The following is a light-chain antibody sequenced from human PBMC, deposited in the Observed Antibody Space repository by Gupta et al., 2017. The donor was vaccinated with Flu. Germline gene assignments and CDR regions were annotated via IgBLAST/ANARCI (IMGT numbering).Light chain of an antibody. Sequence: YQLTQPPSVSVAPGQTASITCSRDKLGDKYACWYQQKPGPSPVLVIYQASKRCARIPERFSRSNSGNTATLTISGTQAMDEAEYCCQAWDSSIGVFGGGTKLTVL. J-gene: IGLJ3*02. V-gene: IGLV3-1*01. CDR3: QAWDSSIGV. CDR1: KLGDKY. CDR2: QAS.